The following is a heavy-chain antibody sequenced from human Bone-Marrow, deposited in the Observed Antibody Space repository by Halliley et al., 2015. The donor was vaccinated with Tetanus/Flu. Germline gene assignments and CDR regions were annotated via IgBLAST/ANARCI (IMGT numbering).Heavy chain of an antibody. CDR1: GFILSSYE. V-gene: IGHV3-48*03. Sequence: SLRLSCTASGFILSSYEMNWVRQAPGKGLEWVSYISVRGTTIYYADSVQGRFTISRDHATNSLYLQMNSLRAEDTAVYYCARGSPYNDVLTGHNWFDPWGQGTLVTVSS. D-gene: IGHD3-9*01. CDR3: ARGSPYNDVLTGHNWFDP. J-gene: IGHJ5*02. CDR2: ISVRGTTI.